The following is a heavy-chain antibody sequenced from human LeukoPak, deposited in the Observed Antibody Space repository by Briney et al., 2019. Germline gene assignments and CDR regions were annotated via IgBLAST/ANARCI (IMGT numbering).Heavy chain of an antibody. Sequence: KPSETLSLTCAVYGGSFSGYYWSWIRQPPGKGLEWIGEINHSGSTNYNPSLKSRVTISVDTSKNQFSLKLSSVTAADTAVYYCAPIPGGYCSGTSCYDKYYGMDVWGKGTTVTVSS. D-gene: IGHD2-2*03. CDR2: INHSGST. CDR1: GGSFSGYY. CDR3: APIPGGYCSGTSCYDKYYGMDV. J-gene: IGHJ6*04. V-gene: IGHV4-34*01.